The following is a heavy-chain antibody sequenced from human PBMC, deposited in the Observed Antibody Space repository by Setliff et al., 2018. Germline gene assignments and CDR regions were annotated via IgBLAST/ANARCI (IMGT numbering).Heavy chain of an antibody. V-gene: IGHV3-21*01. D-gene: IGHD6-19*01. CDR3: ARVRIAVPGTVWFDY. Sequence: GGSLRLSCAASGFTFSRDSVSWVRQAPGKGLEWVSSLSSSSSYIFYADSVKARFTISRDNAKNSLYLQMTSLRAEDTAVYYCARVRIAVPGTVWFDYLGQGTLVTVSS. J-gene: IGHJ4*02. CDR1: GFTFSRDS. CDR2: LSSSSSYI.